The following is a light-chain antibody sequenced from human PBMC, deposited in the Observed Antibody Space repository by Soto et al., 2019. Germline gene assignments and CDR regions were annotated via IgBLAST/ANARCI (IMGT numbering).Light chain of an antibody. J-gene: IGKJ1*01. CDR1: QSVSSW. CDR2: DAS. CDR3: QQYISYSLWT. V-gene: IGKV1-5*01. Sequence: DIQMTQSPSTLSASVGDRVIITCRASQSVSSWLAWYQQKPGKAPKLLIYDASSLESGVPSRFSGSGSGTEFTLTISSLQPDDFATYYCQQYISYSLWTFGQGTKVEIK.